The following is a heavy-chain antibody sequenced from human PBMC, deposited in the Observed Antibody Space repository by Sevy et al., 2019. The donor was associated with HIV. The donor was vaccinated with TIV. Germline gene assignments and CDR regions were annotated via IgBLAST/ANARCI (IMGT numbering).Heavy chain of an antibody. CDR2: ISSSSSYI. V-gene: IGHV3-21*01. Sequence: GSLRLSCAASGFTFSSYSMNWVRQAPGKGLEWVSSISSSSSYIYYADSVKGRFTISRDNAKNSLFLQMNGLRAEDTAVYYCARARGDGLFDYWGQGTLVTVSS. CDR1: GFTFSSYS. CDR3: ARARGDGLFDY. J-gene: IGHJ4*02. D-gene: IGHD3-10*01.